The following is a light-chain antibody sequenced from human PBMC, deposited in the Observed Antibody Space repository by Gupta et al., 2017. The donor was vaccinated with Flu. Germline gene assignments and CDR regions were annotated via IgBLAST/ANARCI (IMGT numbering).Light chain of an antibody. CDR2: AAS. V-gene: IGKV3-15*01. CDR1: QRIASN. Sequence: PATLSASVGDRATLTCMTSQRIASNLDWYAQKPGQAPNLLIYAASTLHSGVPARFSGTGSGTEFTLTISSLQSEDYATYFCQQTYTWPLAFGGGTKV. CDR3: QQTYTWPLA. J-gene: IGKJ4*01.